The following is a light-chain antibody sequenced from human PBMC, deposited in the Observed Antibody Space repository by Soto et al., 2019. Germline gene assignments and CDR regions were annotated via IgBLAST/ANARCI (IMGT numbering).Light chain of an antibody. CDR1: QCLSNTY. CDR3: HQDFDLPLT. Sequence: PGDRATLSCRASQCLSNTYISWYQQKPGQAPRLLIYGASTRATGIPARFSGSGSGTDFTLTISSLQPEDFALYYCHQDFDLPLTFGGGTKVEIK. V-gene: IGKV3D-7*01. CDR2: GAS. J-gene: IGKJ4*01.